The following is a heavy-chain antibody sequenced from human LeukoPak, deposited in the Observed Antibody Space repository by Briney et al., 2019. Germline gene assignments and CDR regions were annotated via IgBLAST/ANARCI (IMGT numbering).Heavy chain of an antibody. CDR2: ISSSSSTI. J-gene: IGHJ6*02. Sequence: GGSLRLSCAASGFTFSSYSMNWVRQAPGKGLEWVSYISSSSSTIYYADSVKGRFTISRDNAKNSLYLQMNSLRAEDTAVYYCARDYSSGWYGYYYYGMDVWGQGTTVTVSS. CDR1: GFTFSSYS. CDR3: ARDYSSGWYGYYYYGMDV. D-gene: IGHD6-19*01. V-gene: IGHV3-48*01.